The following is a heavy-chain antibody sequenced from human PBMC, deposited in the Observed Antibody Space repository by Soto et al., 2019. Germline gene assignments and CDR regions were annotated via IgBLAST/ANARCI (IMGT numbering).Heavy chain of an antibody. V-gene: IGHV3-7*05. J-gene: IGHJ4*02. CDR3: ARERVYSSGWG. CDR2: IKQDGSDK. D-gene: IGHD6-19*01. Sequence: EVQLVESGGGLVQPGGSLRLSCAASGFTFSTSWMSWVRQAPGKGLEWVANIKQDGSDKYYVGSVKGRFTISRDNAQNSLYLQMTGLRVEDTAVYYCARERVYSSGWGWGQGTLVTVSS. CDR1: GFTFSTSW.